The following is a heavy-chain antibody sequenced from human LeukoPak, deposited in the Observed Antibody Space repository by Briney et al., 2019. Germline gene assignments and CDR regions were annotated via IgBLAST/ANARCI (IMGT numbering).Heavy chain of an antibody. D-gene: IGHD3-3*01. CDR1: GYTFTSYY. CDR2: INPSGGST. Sequence: ASVKVSCKASGYTFTSYYMHWVRQAPGQGLEWMGIINPSGGSTSCAQKFQGRVTMTRDTSTSTVYMELSSLRSEDTAVYYCARGRYDFWSGLAVHYYYGMDVWGQGTTVTVSS. CDR3: ARGRYDFWSGLAVHYYYGMDV. J-gene: IGHJ6*02. V-gene: IGHV1-46*01.